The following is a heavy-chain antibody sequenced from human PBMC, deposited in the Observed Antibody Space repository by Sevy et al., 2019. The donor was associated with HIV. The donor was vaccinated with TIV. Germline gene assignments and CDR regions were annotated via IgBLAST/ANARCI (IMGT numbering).Heavy chain of an antibody. CDR1: GFSFSYYG. D-gene: IGHD1-26*01. CDR2: ISHDGINE. CDR3: ANAYSGSYSHSYLYALDV. J-gene: IGHJ6*02. V-gene: IGHV3-30*18. Sequence: GGSLRISCIGSGFSFSYYGIHWVRQSPGKGLDWVALISHDGINEYYADSVKGRFTIPRDNSKNTVYLEMNSLRNEDTAIYFYANAYSGSYSHSYLYALDVWGQGTTVTVSS.